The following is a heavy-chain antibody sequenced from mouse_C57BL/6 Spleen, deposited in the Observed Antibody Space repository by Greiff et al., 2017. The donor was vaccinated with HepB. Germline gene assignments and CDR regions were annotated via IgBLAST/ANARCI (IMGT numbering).Heavy chain of an antibody. J-gene: IGHJ3*01. Sequence: VQLQQSGPELVNLGAPVKISCKASGYTFTDYYIHWVKQRPGQGLEWCGWIFPGSGSTYYNEKFKGKATRTVDKSSSTAYMLLSSLTSEDAAVYYCARAVAGKAWFAYWGQGTLVTVSA. CDR2: IFPGSGST. D-gene: IGHD4-1*01. CDR3: ARAVAGKAWFAY. CDR1: GYTFTDYY. V-gene: IGHV1-75*01.